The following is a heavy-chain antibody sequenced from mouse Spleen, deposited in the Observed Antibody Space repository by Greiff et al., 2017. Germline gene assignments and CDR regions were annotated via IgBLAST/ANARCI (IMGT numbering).Heavy chain of an antibody. J-gene: IGHJ2*01. CDR2: IDPYYGGT. D-gene: IGHD2-1*01. V-gene: IGHV1-39*01. Sequence: EVQRVESGPELEKPGASVKISCKASGYSFTGYNMNWVKQSNGKSLEWIGNIDPYYGGTSYNQKFKGKATLTVDKSSSTAYMQLKSLTSEDSAVYYCARDGKRTPLYYFDYWGQGTTLTVSS. CDR3: ARDGKRTPLYYFDY. CDR1: GYSFTGYN.